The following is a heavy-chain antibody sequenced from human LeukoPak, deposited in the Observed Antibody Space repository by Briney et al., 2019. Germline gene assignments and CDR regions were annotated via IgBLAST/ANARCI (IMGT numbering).Heavy chain of an antibody. J-gene: IGHJ4*02. CDR2: ISGSSGYT. V-gene: IGHV3-11*06. CDR1: RGSISRYY. Sequence: PSETLSLTCTVSRGSISRYYWSWIRQPPGKGLEWVSYISGSSGYTKYADSVKGRFTISRDNAKNSLYLQVNSLRAEDTAVYYCARGTGTTAYFDYWGQGTPVTVSS. CDR3: ARGTGTTAYFDY. D-gene: IGHD1-1*01.